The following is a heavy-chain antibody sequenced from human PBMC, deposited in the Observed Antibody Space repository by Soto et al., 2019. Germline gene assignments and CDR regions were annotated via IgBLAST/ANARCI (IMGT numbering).Heavy chain of an antibody. J-gene: IGHJ4*02. CDR3: ARDLLFDY. V-gene: IGHV1-3*01. Sequence: KFQGRVTITRDTSASTAYMELSSLRSEDTAVYYCARDLLFDYWGQGTLVTVSS.